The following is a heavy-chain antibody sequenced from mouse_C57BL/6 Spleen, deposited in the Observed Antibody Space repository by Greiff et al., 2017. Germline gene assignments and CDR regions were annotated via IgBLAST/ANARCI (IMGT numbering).Heavy chain of an antibody. Sequence: EVQLVESEGGLVQPGSSMKLSCTASGFTFSDYYMAWVRQVPEKGLEWVANINDDGSSTYYLDSLKSRFIITRDNAKNILYLQMSTLKSEDTATYYCARELRLFMDYWGQGTSVTVSS. CDR3: ARELRLFMDY. CDR1: GFTFSDYY. D-gene: IGHD3-2*02. J-gene: IGHJ4*01. V-gene: IGHV5-16*01. CDR2: INDDGSST.